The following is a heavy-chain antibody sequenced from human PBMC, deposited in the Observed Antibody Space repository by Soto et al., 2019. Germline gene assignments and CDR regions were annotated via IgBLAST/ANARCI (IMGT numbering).Heavy chain of an antibody. Sequence: LGESLKISCKGSGYSFTKYRIGWVRQMPGKGLEWMAIIYPDESDTRYSPSFQGQVTISADNSISTVYLQWSSLKASDTAMYYCVRMGFSGGGYLSYYYYGMDIWGQGTTVTVSS. CDR2: IYPDESDT. J-gene: IGHJ6*02. D-gene: IGHD5-12*01. CDR1: GYSFTKYR. V-gene: IGHV5-51*01. CDR3: VRMGFSGGGYLSYYYYGMDI.